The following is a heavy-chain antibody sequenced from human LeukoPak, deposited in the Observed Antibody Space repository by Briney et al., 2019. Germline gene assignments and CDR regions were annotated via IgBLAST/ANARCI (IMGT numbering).Heavy chain of an antibody. CDR3: ARLGYCSSTSCYDY. Sequence: MPSETLSLTCTVSGGSISSYYWSWIRQPAGKGLEWIGRIYTSGSTNYNPSLKSRVTISVDKSKNQFSLKLSSVTAAHTAVYYCARLGYCSSTSCYDYWGQGTLVTVSS. D-gene: IGHD2-2*01. CDR2: IYTSGST. V-gene: IGHV4-4*07. J-gene: IGHJ4*02. CDR1: GGSISSYY.